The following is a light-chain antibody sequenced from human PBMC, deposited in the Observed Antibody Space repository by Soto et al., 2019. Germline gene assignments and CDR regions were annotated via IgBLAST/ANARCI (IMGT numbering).Light chain of an antibody. V-gene: IGKV1-27*01. Sequence: DIQMTQSPSSLSASVGDRVTITCRASQGISNNLAWYQQKPGKVPKLLIYAASTLHSGVPSRFSGSGSGTDFTLTISSLQPEDVATYYCQKYNSAPWTFGQGTKVEFK. CDR2: AAS. CDR1: QGISNN. J-gene: IGKJ1*01. CDR3: QKYNSAPWT.